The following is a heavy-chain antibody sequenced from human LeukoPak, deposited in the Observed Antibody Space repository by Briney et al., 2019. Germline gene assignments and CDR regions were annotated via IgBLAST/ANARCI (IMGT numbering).Heavy chain of an antibody. V-gene: IGHV4-59*01. D-gene: IGHD3-10*01. Sequence: PSETLSLTCTVSGGSISSYYWSWLRQPPGKGLEWIGYIYYSGSTNYNPSLKSRVTISVGTSKNQFSLKLSSVTAADTAVYYCARDRYWFGSYGMDVWGQGTTVTVSS. CDR1: GGSISSYY. J-gene: IGHJ6*02. CDR3: ARDRYWFGSYGMDV. CDR2: IYYSGST.